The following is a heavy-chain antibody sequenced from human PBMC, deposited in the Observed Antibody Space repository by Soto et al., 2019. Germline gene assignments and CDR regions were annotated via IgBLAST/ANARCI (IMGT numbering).Heavy chain of an antibody. V-gene: IGHV1-18*01. Sequence: ASVKVSCKASGYTFTSYGISWVRQAPGQGLEWMGRISAYNGNTNYAQKLQGRVTMTTDTSTSTAYMELRSLRSDDTAVYYCARASYDILTGYPSRFDPWGQGTLVTVSS. CDR2: ISAYNGNT. J-gene: IGHJ5*02. D-gene: IGHD3-9*01. CDR1: GYTFTSYG. CDR3: ARASYDILTGYPSRFDP.